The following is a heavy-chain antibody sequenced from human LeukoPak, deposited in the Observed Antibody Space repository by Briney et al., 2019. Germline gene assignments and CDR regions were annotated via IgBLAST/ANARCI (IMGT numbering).Heavy chain of an antibody. CDR3: ARASYSYDINGWVPFDY. Sequence: PSETLSLTCTVSGYSISSGYYWGWIRQPAGKGLEWIGRIYTSGSTNYNPSLKSRVTISGDTSKNQFSLRLSSVTAADPAVYYCARASYSYDINGWVPFDYWGQGTLVTVSS. D-gene: IGHD3-22*01. CDR2: IYTSGST. V-gene: IGHV4-61*02. CDR1: GYSISSGYY. J-gene: IGHJ4*02.